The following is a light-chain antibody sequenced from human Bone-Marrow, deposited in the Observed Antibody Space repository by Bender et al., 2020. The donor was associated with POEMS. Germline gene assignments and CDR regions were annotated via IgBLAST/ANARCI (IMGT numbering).Light chain of an antibody. CDR1: NIGGYS. J-gene: IGLJ3*02. Sequence: SYVLTQPPSVSVAPGQAARVPCGGNNIGGYSVHWYQQKPGQAPVLVVYDDSDRPSGIPERFSGSNSGNTATLTISRVEAGDEADYYCQVWDSSSDHWVFGGGTKLTVL. CDR3: QVWDSSSDHWV. CDR2: DDS. V-gene: IGLV3-21*02.